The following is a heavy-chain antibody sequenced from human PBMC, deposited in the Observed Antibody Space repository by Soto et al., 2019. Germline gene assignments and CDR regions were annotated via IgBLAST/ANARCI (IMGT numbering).Heavy chain of an antibody. Sequence: QVQLVQSGAEVKKPGASVKVSCKASGYTFTDYGISWVRQAPGQGLEWMGWISPYTGDTKYPQRLPGRVTVTADTSTSTAYMELRSLKPDDTAVYYCAKTGGWNWFDPWGQGTLVSVSS. CDR2: ISPYTGDT. CDR1: GYTFTDYG. V-gene: IGHV1-18*01. CDR3: AKTGGWNWFDP. J-gene: IGHJ5*02. D-gene: IGHD6-19*01.